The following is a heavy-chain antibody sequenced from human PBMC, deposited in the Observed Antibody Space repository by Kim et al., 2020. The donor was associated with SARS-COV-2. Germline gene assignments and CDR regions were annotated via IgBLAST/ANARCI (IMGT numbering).Heavy chain of an antibody. CDR3: ARATYYYDSSGYYYVAFDY. J-gene: IGHJ4*02. D-gene: IGHD3-22*01. Sequence: GGSLRLSCAASGFTFSDYYMSWIRQAPGKGLEWVSYISSSSSYTNYADSVKGRFTISRDNAKNSLYLQMNSLRAEDTAVYYCARATYYYDSSGYYYVAFDYWGQGTLVTVSS. CDR2: ISSSSSYT. V-gene: IGHV3-11*06. CDR1: GFTFSDYY.